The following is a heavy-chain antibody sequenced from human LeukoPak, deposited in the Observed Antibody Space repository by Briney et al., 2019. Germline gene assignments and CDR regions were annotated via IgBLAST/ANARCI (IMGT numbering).Heavy chain of an antibody. CDR2: IKQDGSEK. J-gene: IGHJ4*02. CDR1: GFTFSSYW. D-gene: IGHD6-6*01. CDR3: ARAEVYSSSYYFDY. V-gene: IGHV3-7*01. Sequence: GGPLRLSCAASGFTFSSYWMSWVRQAPGKGLEWVANIKQDGSEKYYVDSVKGRFTISRDNAKNSLYLQMNSLGAEDTAVYYCARAEVYSSSYYFDYWGQGTLVTVSS.